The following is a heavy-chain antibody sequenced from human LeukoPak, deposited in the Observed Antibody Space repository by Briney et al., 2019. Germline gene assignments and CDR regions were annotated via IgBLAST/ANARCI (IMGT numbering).Heavy chain of an antibody. CDR2: IRYDGSNK. Sequence: GGSLRLSCAASGFTFSSYGMHWVRQAPGKGLEWVAFIRYDGSNKYYADSVKGRFTISRDNSKNTLYLQMNSLRAEDTAVYYCAKGPGVATIGDVVVRFDPWGQGTLVTVSS. V-gene: IGHV3-30*02. CDR1: GFTFSSYG. J-gene: IGHJ5*02. CDR3: AKGPGVATIGDVVVRFDP. D-gene: IGHD5-12*01.